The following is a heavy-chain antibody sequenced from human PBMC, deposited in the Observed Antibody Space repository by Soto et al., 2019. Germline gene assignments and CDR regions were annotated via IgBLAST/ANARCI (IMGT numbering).Heavy chain of an antibody. Sequence: PSDTLSLTCTVSGGSMTNFYWTWIRQPPGKGLEWIGYIYYTGTTNYNPSLKSRVTISVDTSKNQFSLKLSSVTAADTAVYYCARALRADYWGQGTLVTVYS. CDR3: ARALRADY. D-gene: IGHD2-8*01. V-gene: IGHV4-59*07. J-gene: IGHJ4*02. CDR1: GGSMTNFY. CDR2: IYYTGTT.